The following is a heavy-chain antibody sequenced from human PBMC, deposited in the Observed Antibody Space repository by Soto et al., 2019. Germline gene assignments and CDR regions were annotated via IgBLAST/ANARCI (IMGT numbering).Heavy chain of an antibody. CDR1: GDSVSRSSCY. Sequence: QVQLQESGPGLVKPSETLSLTCTVTGDSVSRSSCYWTWVRQPPGKGLEWIGYVSYSGSTDYNPSLQSRVTISIDTSKNQFSLRLTSVAAADTAFYYCARDMRGYSRALDYWGRGTLVTVSS. D-gene: IGHD5-18*01. J-gene: IGHJ4*02. CDR2: VSYSGST. V-gene: IGHV4-61*01. CDR3: ARDMRGYSRALDY.